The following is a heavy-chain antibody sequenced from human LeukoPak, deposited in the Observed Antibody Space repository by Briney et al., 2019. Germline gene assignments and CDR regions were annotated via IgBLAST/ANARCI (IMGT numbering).Heavy chain of an antibody. CDR2: IKEDGSEK. V-gene: IGHV3-7*01. CDR1: GFSFTANW. CDR3: AQEGN. J-gene: IGHJ4*02. Sequence: GGSLRLSCVASGFSFTANWMSWVRQAPGKGPEWVASIKEDGSEKCYGDSVSGRFTISRDNAKNSLYLQMNSLRVEETAVYYCAQEGNWGQGTLVTVSS.